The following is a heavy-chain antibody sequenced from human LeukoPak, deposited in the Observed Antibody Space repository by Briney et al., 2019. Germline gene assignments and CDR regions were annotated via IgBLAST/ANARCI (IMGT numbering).Heavy chain of an antibody. CDR2: TSGSGGST. Sequence: GGSLRLSCAASGFTFSSYAMSWVRQAPGKGLEWVSATSGSGGSTYYADSVKGRFTISRDNAKNSLFLQLNSLRAEDTAVYYCARDPYSGTYSDYYYYYMDVWGKGTTVTVSS. D-gene: IGHD1-26*01. V-gene: IGHV3-23*01. J-gene: IGHJ6*03. CDR3: ARDPYSGTYSDYYYYYMDV. CDR1: GFTFSSYA.